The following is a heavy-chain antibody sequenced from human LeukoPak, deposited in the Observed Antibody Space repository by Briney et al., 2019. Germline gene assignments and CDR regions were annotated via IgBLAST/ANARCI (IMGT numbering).Heavy chain of an antibody. CDR2: FDPEDGET. CDR1: GYTLTELS. CDR3: ARVELVEGMWYFDY. J-gene: IGHJ4*02. D-gene: IGHD1-26*01. Sequence: ASVKVSCKVSGYTLTELSMHWVRQAPGKGLEWMGGFDPEDGETIYAQKLQGRVTMTTDTSTSTAYMELRSLRSDDTAVYYCARVELVEGMWYFDYWGQGTLVTVSS. V-gene: IGHV1-24*01.